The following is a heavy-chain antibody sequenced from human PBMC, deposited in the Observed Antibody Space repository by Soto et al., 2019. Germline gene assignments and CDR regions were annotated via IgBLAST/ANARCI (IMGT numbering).Heavy chain of an antibody. CDR3: ARSAPRIAAAGRGAFDI. J-gene: IGHJ3*02. Sequence: QVQLQQWGAGLLKPSETLSLTCAVYGGSFSGYYWSWIRQPPGKGLEWIGEINHSGSTNYNPSLKSRVTISVDTSKNQFSLKLSSVTAADTAVYYCARSAPRIAAAGRGAFDIWGQWTMVTVSS. D-gene: IGHD6-13*01. CDR2: INHSGST. CDR1: GGSFSGYY. V-gene: IGHV4-34*01.